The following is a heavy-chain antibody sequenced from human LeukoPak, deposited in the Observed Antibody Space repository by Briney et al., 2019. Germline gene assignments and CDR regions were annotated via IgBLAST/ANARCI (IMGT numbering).Heavy chain of an antibody. Sequence: SETLSLTCTVSGGSVSGDYWSWIRQPPGKGLEWIGYIYYSGSTNYNPSLKSRVTISVDTSKNQFSLKLSSVTAADTAVYYCARVGAVGYNFYFDYWGQGTLVTVSS. CDR3: ARVGAVGYNFYFDY. J-gene: IGHJ4*02. CDR1: GGSVSGDY. D-gene: IGHD5-24*01. CDR2: IYYSGST. V-gene: IGHV4-59*02.